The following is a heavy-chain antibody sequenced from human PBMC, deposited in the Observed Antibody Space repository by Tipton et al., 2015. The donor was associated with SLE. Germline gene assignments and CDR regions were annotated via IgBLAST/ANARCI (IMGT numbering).Heavy chain of an antibody. V-gene: IGHV4-39*01. J-gene: IGHJ5*02. CDR1: GGSISSTYY. CDR2: IYHSGST. Sequence: TLSLTCTVSGGSISSTYYWGWIRQPPGKGLEWIGNIYHSGSTQYNPPLKSRVTISIDTSETRFPLKMTSVAAADTAVYYCARHAFWPGNKKNPDNWFHPWGQGALVTVSS. CDR3: ARHAFWPGNKKNPDNWFHP.